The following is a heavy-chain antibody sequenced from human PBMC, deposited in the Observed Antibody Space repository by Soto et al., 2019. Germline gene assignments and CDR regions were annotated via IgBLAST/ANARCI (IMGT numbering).Heavy chain of an antibody. V-gene: IGHV3-30*03. CDR2: ISYDGSNK. CDR1: GFTFSSYG. D-gene: IGHD5-12*01. J-gene: IGHJ6*02. Sequence: GGSLRLSCAASGFTFSSYGMHWVRQAPGKGLEWVAVISYDGSNKNYVDSVKGRFTISRDNSKNTLYLQMNSLRAEDTAVYYCARGPDMVATIDNYGMDVWGQGTTVTVSS. CDR3: ARGPDMVATIDNYGMDV.